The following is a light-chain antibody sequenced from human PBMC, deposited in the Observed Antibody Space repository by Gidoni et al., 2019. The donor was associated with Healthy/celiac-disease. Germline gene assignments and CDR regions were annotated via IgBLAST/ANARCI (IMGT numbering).Light chain of an antibody. CDR3: QQYGSSFT. J-gene: IGKJ3*01. CDR2: GAS. Sequence: DIVLTQSPGTLSLSPGERATLSCRASRSVSSSYLAWYQQKPGQAPRLLIYGASSSATGIPDRFSGSGSGTDFTLTIRGLEPEDFAVYYWQQYGSSFTFXPXTKVDIK. V-gene: IGKV3-20*01. CDR1: RSVSSSY.